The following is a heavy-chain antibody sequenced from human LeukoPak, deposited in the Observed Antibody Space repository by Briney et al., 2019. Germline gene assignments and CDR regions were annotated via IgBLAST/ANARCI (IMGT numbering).Heavy chain of an antibody. CDR3: ASMYSSGWYADY. Sequence: ASVKVSCKASGYTFTSYGISWVRQAPGQGLEWMGWISVYNGNTNYAQKLQGRVTMTTDTSTSTAYMELRSLRSDDTAVYYCASMYSSGWYADYWGQGTLVTVSS. CDR2: ISVYNGNT. CDR1: GYTFTSYG. D-gene: IGHD6-19*01. V-gene: IGHV1-18*01. J-gene: IGHJ4*02.